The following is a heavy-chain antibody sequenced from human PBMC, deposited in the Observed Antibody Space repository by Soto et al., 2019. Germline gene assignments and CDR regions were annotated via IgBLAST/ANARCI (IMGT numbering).Heavy chain of an antibody. V-gene: IGHV4-31*03. Sequence: SETLSLTCSVSGGSITSGGFYWSWIRQHPEKGLVWIAYIFHSGSTDFNPSLKGRIIISADTSKNQFSLKLTSVTAADTAVYYCVRGGIAGNWFDPWGQGTLVTVSS. CDR1: GGSITSGGFY. CDR3: VRGGIAGNWFDP. D-gene: IGHD6-13*01. CDR2: IFHSGST. J-gene: IGHJ5*02.